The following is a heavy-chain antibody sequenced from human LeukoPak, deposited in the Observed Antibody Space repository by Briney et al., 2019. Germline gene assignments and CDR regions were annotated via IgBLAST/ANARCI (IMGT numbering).Heavy chain of an antibody. CDR1: GFTFRTYS. J-gene: IGHJ6*02. V-gene: IGHV3-23*01. D-gene: IGHD3-10*01. CDR2: ISGSGGSK. CDR3: AKLTSASGAYGVDV. Sequence: GGSLRLSCAASGFTFRTYSMNWVRQAPGKGLEWVSTISGSGGSKHYADSVEGRFTISRDNSKNTVYLQMNSLRAEDTAIYYCAKLTSASGAYGVDVWGQGTTVTVSS.